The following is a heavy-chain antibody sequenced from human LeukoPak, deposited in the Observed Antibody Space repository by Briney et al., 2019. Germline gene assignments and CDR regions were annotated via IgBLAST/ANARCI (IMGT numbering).Heavy chain of an antibody. D-gene: IGHD3-22*01. V-gene: IGHV1-18*01. CDR3: ARDKTPYYYDSSGYSGRDY. Sequence: ASVKVSCKASGYTFTSYGISWVRQAPGQGLEWMGWISSYNGNTNYAQKLQGRVTMTTDTSTSTAYMELRSLRSDDTAVYYCARDKTPYYYDSSGYSGRDYWGQGTLVTVSS. CDR1: GYTFTSYG. CDR2: ISSYNGNT. J-gene: IGHJ4*02.